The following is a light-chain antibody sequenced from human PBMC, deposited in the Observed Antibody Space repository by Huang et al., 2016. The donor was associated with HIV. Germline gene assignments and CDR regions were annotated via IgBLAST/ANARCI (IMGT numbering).Light chain of an antibody. CDR2: AAS. Sequence: EIVMTQSPATLSVSSVERTTLSCRASQSVSSNLAWYQQKPGQAPRLLIYAASTRATGIPARFSGSGSGTEFTLTISSLQSEDFAVYYCQQYNNWPRTFGQGTKVEIK. CDR3: QQYNNWPRT. V-gene: IGKV3-15*01. CDR1: QSVSSN. J-gene: IGKJ1*01.